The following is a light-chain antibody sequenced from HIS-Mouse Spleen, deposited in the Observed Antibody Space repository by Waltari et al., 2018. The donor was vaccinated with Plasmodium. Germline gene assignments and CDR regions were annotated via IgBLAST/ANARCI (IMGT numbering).Light chain of an antibody. V-gene: IGLV1-44*01. CDR1: SSTLGTNT. CDR2: SNN. CDR3: AAWDDSLNGPV. Sequence: QSVLTQPPSASGTPGQRVTTSCSGSSSTLGTNTVNWYQQLPGTAPKLLIYSNNQRPSGVPDRFSGSKSGTSASLAISGLQSEDEADYYCAAWDDSLNGPVFGGGTKLTVL. J-gene: IGLJ2*01.